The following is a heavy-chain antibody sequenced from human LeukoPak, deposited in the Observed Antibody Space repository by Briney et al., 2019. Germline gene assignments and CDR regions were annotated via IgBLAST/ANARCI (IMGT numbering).Heavy chain of an antibody. Sequence: GGSLGLSCAASGFTFSDYGIHWVRQAPGKGLEWLAVMSPHASYEYYADSVQGRFTISRDDSKKTVYLQVNSLRGDDTAVYYCARDWIDRSLDYWGQGILVIVSS. J-gene: IGHJ4*02. CDR1: GFTFSDYG. CDR3: ARDWIDRSLDY. D-gene: IGHD2-2*03. V-gene: IGHV3-33*01. CDR2: MSPHASYE.